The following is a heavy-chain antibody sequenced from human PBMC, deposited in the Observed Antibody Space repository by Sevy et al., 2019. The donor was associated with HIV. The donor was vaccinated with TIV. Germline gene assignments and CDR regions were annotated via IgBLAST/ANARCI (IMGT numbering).Heavy chain of an antibody. J-gene: IGHJ1*01. V-gene: IGHV3-30-3*01. Sequence: GGSLRLSCAASGFTFNSYSMHWIRQAPGKGLEWVATISFDGNNRHYADSVKGRFTISRDNSKNSPYLQMNSLRAEDTALYCAFERLYSNVAEYFQSWGQGTLVTVSS. CDR3: FERLYSNVAEYFQS. D-gene: IGHD4-4*01. CDR1: GFTFNSYS. CDR2: ISFDGNNR.